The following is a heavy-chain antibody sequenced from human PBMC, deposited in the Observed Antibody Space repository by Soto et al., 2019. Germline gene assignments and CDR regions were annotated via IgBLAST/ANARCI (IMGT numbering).Heavy chain of an antibody. D-gene: IGHD6-19*01. V-gene: IGHV3-21*01. CDR3: ARGHPSGGSAFDI. Sequence: PGGSLRLSCAASGFPFGSYSMNWVRQAPGKGLEWVSSINSSSSYIYYADSVKGRFTISRDNAKNSLYLQMNSLRAEDTAVYYCARGHPSGGSAFDIWGQGTMVTVSS. J-gene: IGHJ3*02. CDR1: GFPFGSYS. CDR2: INSSSSYI.